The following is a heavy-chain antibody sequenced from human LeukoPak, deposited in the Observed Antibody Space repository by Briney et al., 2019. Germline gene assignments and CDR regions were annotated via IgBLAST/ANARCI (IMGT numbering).Heavy chain of an antibody. V-gene: IGHV4-34*01. CDR1: GGSFSGYY. D-gene: IGHD3-22*01. CDR3: ARARTYYYGSSGRHHFDY. Sequence: TETLSLTCAVHGGSFSGYYWSWIRQPPGKGLEWSGEINQSGSTNYNPSLKSRVTISVNTSKSQFSMELSSVTAADTAVYYCARARTYYYGSSGRHHFDYWGQGNLVTVSS. J-gene: IGHJ4*02. CDR2: INQSGST.